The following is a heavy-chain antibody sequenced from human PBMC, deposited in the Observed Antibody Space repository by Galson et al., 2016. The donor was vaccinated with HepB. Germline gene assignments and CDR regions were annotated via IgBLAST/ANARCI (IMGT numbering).Heavy chain of an antibody. V-gene: IGHV3-30-3*01. CDR2: ISSAGTTQ. D-gene: IGHD3-3*01. J-gene: IGHJ3*02. Sequence: SLRLSCAASGFTFNTYTMQWVRQAPGKGLEWVATISSAGTTQYHADSVKGRFTFSRDNSKNMLYLQMNSLRVEDTAVYYCAKDANFWSGYPEDAFDMWGQGTMVTVSS. CDR1: GFTFNTYT. CDR3: AKDANFWSGYPEDAFDM.